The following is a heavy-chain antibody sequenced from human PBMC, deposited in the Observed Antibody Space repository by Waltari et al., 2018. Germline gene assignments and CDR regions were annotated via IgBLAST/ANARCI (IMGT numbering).Heavy chain of an antibody. V-gene: IGHV3-7*03. CDR3: ASGESDYYDSSGYYYDY. D-gene: IGHD3-22*01. CDR2: IKQDGSEK. J-gene: IGHJ4*02. Sequence: EVQLVESGGGLVQPGGSLRLSCAASGFTFSSYWMSWVRQAPGKGLEWVANIKQDGSEKYYVDSVKGRFTIARDNAKNSLYLKMNSLRAEDTAVYYCASGESDYYDSSGYYYDYWGQGTLVTVSS. CDR1: GFTFSSYW.